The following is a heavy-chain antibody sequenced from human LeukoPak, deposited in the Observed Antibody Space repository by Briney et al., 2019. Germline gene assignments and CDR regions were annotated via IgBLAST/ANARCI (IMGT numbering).Heavy chain of an antibody. Sequence: PGGSLRLSCAASGFTFSDYYMNWVRQAPGKGLEWVSYISSTGSPRHYADSVKGRFTISRDNAKNSLYLQMNSLRAEDTAVYYCARVGQQLADYWGQGTLVTVSS. J-gene: IGHJ4*02. CDR3: ARVGQQLADY. CDR2: ISSTGSPR. D-gene: IGHD6-13*01. CDR1: GFTFSDYY. V-gene: IGHV3-11*04.